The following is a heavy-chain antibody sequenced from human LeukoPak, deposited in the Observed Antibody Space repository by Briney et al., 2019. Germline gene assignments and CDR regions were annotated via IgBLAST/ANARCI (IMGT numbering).Heavy chain of an antibody. CDR1: GFTFSDDY. Sequence: GGSLRLSCAASGFTFSDDYMSWIRQAPGTGLEWVSYISSSGSTIYYADSVKGRFTISRDNAKNSLYLQMNSLRAEDTAVYYCARGGYYDSSGYYGMDVWGQGTTVTVSS. V-gene: IGHV3-11*01. J-gene: IGHJ6*02. CDR3: ARGGYYDSSGYYGMDV. D-gene: IGHD3-22*01. CDR2: ISSSGSTI.